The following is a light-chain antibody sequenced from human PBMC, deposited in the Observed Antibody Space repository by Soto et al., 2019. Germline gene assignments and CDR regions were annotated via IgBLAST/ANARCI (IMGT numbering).Light chain of an antibody. Sequence: EIVLTQSPATLSWSPGERATLSCRASQSVSSHLTWYQQKPGQAPRLLIYDTSNRATGIPARFSGSGSGTDFTLTISSLEPEEVAVYYCQQRTNWRLSFGGGTKVEIK. CDR1: QSVSSH. V-gene: IGKV3-11*01. CDR3: QQRTNWRLS. CDR2: DTS. J-gene: IGKJ4*01.